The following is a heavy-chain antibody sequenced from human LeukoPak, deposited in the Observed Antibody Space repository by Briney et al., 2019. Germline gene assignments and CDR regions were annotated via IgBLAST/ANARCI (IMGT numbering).Heavy chain of an antibody. V-gene: IGHV3-72*01. D-gene: IGHD3-16*01. J-gene: IGHJ4*02. CDR1: GFTFSDHY. CDR2: TRNQANSYTT. Sequence: GGSLRLSCAASGFTFSDHYMDWVRQAPGHGLEWVGRTRNQANSYTTEYAASVKGRFTISRDDSKDSLYLRMNSLKAEDTAVYYCVGSVRITDTYSFDYWGQGTLVTVSS. CDR3: VGSVRITDTYSFDY.